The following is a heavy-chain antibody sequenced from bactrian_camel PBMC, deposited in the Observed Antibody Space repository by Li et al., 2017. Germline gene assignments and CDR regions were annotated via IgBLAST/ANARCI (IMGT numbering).Heavy chain of an antibody. CDR1: GFTFSRYA. V-gene: IGHV3S40*01. Sequence: VQLVESGGGSVQAGETLRLSCSASGFTFSRYAMRWVRQAPGKGLEWVSDIDMSGGTTHYASSVKGRFTISRDNAKNTVYLRLNSLKTDDTAMYYCAAEDGGVVITTCPSGEFGYWGQGTQVTVS. CDR2: IDMSGGTT. J-gene: IGHJ6*01. CDR3: AAEDGGVVITTCPSGEFGY. D-gene: IGHD3*01.